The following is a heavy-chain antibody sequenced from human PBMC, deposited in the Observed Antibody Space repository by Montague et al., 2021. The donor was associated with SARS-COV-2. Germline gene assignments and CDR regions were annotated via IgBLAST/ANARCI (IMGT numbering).Heavy chain of an antibody. CDR1: GGSLNNYF. D-gene: IGHD3-22*01. Sequence: SETLSLTCTVSGGSLNNYFWSWIRQPPGKGLEWVGYISDSGSTKYNPSLQSRVTISVDTARNQFSLTLLSVTAADTAFYYCASVGSSGPGEYWGQGILVSVSS. J-gene: IGHJ4*02. CDR2: ISDSGST. V-gene: IGHV4-59*08. CDR3: ASVGSSGPGEY.